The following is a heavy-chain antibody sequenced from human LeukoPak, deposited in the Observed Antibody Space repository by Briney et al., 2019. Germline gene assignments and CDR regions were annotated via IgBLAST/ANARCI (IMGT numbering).Heavy chain of an antibody. D-gene: IGHD4-4*01. J-gene: IGHJ5*02. CDR1: GGFFTDYY. Sequence: PSETLSLTCAVSGGFFTDYYWTWIRQSPGKGLEWIGEIHHSGRTNYNPSLKSRLTISVDTSQNQFSLTLTSVIAADTAVYYCVRTTVSKEGWFDPWGQGTLVTVSS. CDR2: IHHSGRT. V-gene: IGHV4-34*01. CDR3: VRTTVSKEGWFDP.